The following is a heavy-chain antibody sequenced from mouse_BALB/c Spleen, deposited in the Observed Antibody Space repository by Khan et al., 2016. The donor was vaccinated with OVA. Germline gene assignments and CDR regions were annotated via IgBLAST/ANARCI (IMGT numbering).Heavy chain of an antibody. CDR3: TISPLYYGNSNQAWFAY. CDR2: INPGNGGT. D-gene: IGHD2-1*01. Sequence: QVQLQQSGAELVKPGASVKLSCKASGYTFTNFFLYWVKQRPGQGLEWIGGINPGNGGTNFNERFKSRATLTVDKSSSSAYMQLSSLTSEDSAVYYCTISPLYYGNSNQAWFAYWGQGTLVTVSA. J-gene: IGHJ3*01. CDR1: GYTFTNFF. V-gene: IGHV1S81*02.